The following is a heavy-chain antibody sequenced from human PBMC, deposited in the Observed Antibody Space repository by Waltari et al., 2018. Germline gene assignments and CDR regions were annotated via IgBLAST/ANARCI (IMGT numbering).Heavy chain of an antibody. Sequence: QMQLQESGPGLVKPSGTLSLTCTVSGDSMSSSDWWSWVRQSPEKGLEWIGQIQRSERTNYNPSLESRVTVSIDTSNNQFSLKVTSTTAADTAVYYCARDRGRGIYLDSWGRGTLVTVSP. V-gene: IGHV4-4*02. CDR2: IQRSERT. CDR1: GDSMSSSDW. D-gene: IGHD2-15*01. J-gene: IGHJ4*02. CDR3: ARDRGRGIYLDS.